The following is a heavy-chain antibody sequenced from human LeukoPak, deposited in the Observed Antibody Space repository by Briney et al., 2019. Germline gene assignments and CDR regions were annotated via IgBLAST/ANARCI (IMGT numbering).Heavy chain of an antibody. CDR3: ARTYGDLYDFDY. V-gene: IGHV1-2*02. CDR1: GYTFTDYY. J-gene: IGHJ4*02. D-gene: IGHD4-17*01. CDR2: INPNSGGT. Sequence: ASVRVSCKASGYTFTDYYMHWVRQAPGQGLEWMGWINPNSGGTNYAQKFQGRVTMTRDTSISTAYMELSRLRSDDTAMYYCARTYGDLYDFDYWGQGTLVTVSS.